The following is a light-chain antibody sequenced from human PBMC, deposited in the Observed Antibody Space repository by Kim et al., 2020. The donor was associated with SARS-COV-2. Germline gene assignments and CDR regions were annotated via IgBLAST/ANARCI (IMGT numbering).Light chain of an antibody. J-gene: IGKJ1*01. V-gene: IGKV3-20*01. CDR1: QSVSSSY. CDR3: QQYGSSPPWT. Sequence: PGERAILSCRASQSVSSSYLAWYQQKPGQAPRLLIYGASSRATGIPDRFSGSESGTDFTLTISRLEPEDFAVYYCQQYGSSPPWTFGQGTKVDIK. CDR2: GAS.